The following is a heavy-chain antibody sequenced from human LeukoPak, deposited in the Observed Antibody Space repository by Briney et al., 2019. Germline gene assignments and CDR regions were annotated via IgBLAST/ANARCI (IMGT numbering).Heavy chain of an antibody. CDR3: ASQDASIYSESSTSPTYSD. J-gene: IGHJ4*02. V-gene: IGHV1-69*05. D-gene: IGHD3-22*01. Sequence: SVKVSCKASGGTFTNYAFNWVRQAPGQGLEWMGRIIPIFDSAHYAQRFQGRITITTDESSTTAYMALSSLTSDDTAVYYCASQDASIYSESSTSPTYSDWGQGTLVTVSS. CDR1: GGTFTNYA. CDR2: IIPIFDSA.